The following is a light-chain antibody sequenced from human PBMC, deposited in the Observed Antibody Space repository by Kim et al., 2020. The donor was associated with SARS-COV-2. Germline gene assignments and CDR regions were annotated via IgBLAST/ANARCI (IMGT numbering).Light chain of an antibody. CDR1: QNNNTF. J-gene: IGKJ2*01. Sequence: SASVGDRVPLTCRARQNNNTFGRWSPQKTGKAPNPLIYAAPSLKRGVPTRFRGWGSGTDFTLTLQSVPPGDFATYLCPQSYNNPYTFGRGTNLEI. V-gene: IGKV1-39*01. CDR3: PQSYNNPYT. CDR2: AAP.